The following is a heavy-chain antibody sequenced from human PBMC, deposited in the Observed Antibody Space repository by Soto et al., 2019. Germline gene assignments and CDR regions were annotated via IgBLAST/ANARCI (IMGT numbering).Heavy chain of an antibody. Sequence: SETLSLTCAVPGGSITSANWWTWVRQPPGGGLEWIGEISHSGITNYKASLKSRVTMSVDKTKNDVSLKLTSVTAADTAVYYCARVLRGWFDPWGQGTPVTVS. CDR2: ISHSGIT. J-gene: IGHJ5*02. CDR3: ARVLRGWFDP. V-gene: IGHV4-4*02. CDR1: GGSITSANW.